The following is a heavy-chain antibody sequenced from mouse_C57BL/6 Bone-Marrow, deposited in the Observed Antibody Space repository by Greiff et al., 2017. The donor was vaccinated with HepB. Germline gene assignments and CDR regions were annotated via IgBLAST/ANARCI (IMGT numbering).Heavy chain of an antibody. CDR2: IYPGDGDT. CDR1: GYAFSSSW. CDR3: ARGVTTVVRGPHFDY. J-gene: IGHJ2*01. Sequence: QVQLQQSGPELVKPGASVKISCKASGYAFSSSWMNWVKQRPGKGLEWIGRIYPGDGDTNYNGKFKGKATLTADKSSSTAYMQLSSLTSEDSAVYFCARGVTTVVRGPHFDYWGQGTTVTVSS. V-gene: IGHV1-82*01. D-gene: IGHD1-1*01.